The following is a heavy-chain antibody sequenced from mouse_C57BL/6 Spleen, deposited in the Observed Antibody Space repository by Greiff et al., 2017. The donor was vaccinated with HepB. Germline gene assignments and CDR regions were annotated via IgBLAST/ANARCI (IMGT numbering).Heavy chain of an antibody. CDR1: GYAFSSSW. CDR3: AREAVRFDY. CDR2: IYPGDGDT. V-gene: IGHV1-82*01. J-gene: IGHJ2*01. Sequence: QVQLQQSGPELVKPGASVKISCKASGYAFSSSWMNWVKQRPGKGLEWIGRIYPGDGDTNYNGKFKGKATLTADKSSSTAYMQLSSLTSEDSAVYFCAREAVRFDYWGQGTTLTVSS.